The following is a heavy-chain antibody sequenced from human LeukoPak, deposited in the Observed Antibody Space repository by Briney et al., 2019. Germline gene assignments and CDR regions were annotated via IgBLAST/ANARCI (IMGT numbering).Heavy chain of an antibody. V-gene: IGHV3-23*01. CDR2: ISGSGGST. D-gene: IGHD1-26*01. CDR1: GFTFSNAW. CDR3: AKKWGVGTTTLDYFDY. J-gene: IGHJ4*02. Sequence: PGGSLRLSCAASGFTFSNAWMNWVRQAPGKGLEWVSGISGSGGSTYYADSVKGRFTISRDNSKNTLYLQMNSLTDEDTAVYYCAKKWGVGTTTLDYFDYWGQGTLVTVSS.